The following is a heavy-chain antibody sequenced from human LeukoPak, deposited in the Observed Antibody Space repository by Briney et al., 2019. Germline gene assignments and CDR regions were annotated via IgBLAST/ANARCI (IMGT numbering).Heavy chain of an antibody. CDR2: INGDGSST. V-gene: IGHV3-74*01. CDR3: AGGLGFLIES. D-gene: IGHD4-17*01. CDR1: GFTFSGFW. J-gene: IGHJ4*02. Sequence: PGGSLRLSCAASGFTFSGFWMHWVRQAPGKGLVWVSRINGDGSSTNYADSVKGRLTISRDNAKNTLYLQMNSLRAEDTAVYFCAGGLGFLIESWGQGTLVTVSS.